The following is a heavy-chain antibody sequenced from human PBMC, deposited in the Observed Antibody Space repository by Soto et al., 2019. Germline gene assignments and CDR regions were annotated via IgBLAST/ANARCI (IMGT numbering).Heavy chain of an antibody. Sequence: GGSLRLSCAASGFTCISYAMSWVRQAPGKGLEWVSAISGSGGSTYYADSVKGRFTISRDNSKNTLYLQMNSLRAEDTAVYYCAKDSQSVTTTYYFDYWGQGTLVTVSS. J-gene: IGHJ4*02. CDR3: AKDSQSVTTTYYFDY. D-gene: IGHD4-17*01. V-gene: IGHV3-23*01. CDR1: GFTCISYA. CDR2: ISGSGGST.